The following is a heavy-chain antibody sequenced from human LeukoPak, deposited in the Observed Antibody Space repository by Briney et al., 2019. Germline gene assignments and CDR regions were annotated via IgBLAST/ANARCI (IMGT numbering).Heavy chain of an antibody. CDR1: GFTFSGSA. CDR3: TTDPTGGYVVYYYYMDV. V-gene: IGHV3-73*01. J-gene: IGHJ6*03. CDR2: IRSKANSYAT. Sequence: GGSLTLSCAASGFTFSGSAMHWVRQASGKGLEWVGRIRSKANSYATAYAASVKGRFTISRDDSKNTAYLQMNSLKTEDTAVYYCTTDPTGGYVVYYYYMDVWGKGTTVTISS. D-gene: IGHD5-12*01.